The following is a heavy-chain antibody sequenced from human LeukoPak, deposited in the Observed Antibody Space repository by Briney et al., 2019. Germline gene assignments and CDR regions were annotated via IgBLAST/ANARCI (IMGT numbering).Heavy chain of an antibody. CDR3: ARDSCSGGSCYLGY. J-gene: IGHJ4*02. CDR2: IYYSGST. CDR1: GGSISSYY. D-gene: IGHD2-15*01. Sequence: SETLSLTCTVSGGSISSYYWSWIRQPPGKGLEWIGYIYYSGSTNYNPSLKSRVTISVDTSKNQFSLKLSSVTAADTAVHYCARDSCSGGSCYLGYWGQGTLVTVSS. V-gene: IGHV4-59*01.